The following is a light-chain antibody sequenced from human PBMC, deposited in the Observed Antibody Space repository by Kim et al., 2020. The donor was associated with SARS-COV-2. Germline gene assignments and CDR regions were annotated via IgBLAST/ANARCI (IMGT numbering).Light chain of an antibody. CDR3: QTFDSSLSALV. V-gene: IGLV1-40*01. CDR1: SSTIGAGYI. Sequence: RITISCTGCSSTIGAGYIVNWNQRLPGTAPKLLIYSNNRRPSGVPDRFSASRSGTSASLAISGLQPEDEADYYCQTFDSSLSALVFGGGTKVTVL. J-gene: IGLJ2*01. CDR2: SNN.